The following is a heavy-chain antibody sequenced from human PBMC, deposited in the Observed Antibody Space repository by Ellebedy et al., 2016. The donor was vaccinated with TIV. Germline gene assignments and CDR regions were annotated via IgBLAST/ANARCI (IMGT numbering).Heavy chain of an antibody. Sequence: LRLXXTVYGGSFSGYYWSWIRQHPGKGLEWIGSIYYSGSTYYNPSLKSRVTISVDTSKNQYSLKLSSVTAADTAVYYCARRKDILTGYYPFDYWGQGTLVTVSS. J-gene: IGHJ4*02. V-gene: IGHV4-31*03. CDR2: IYYSGST. CDR1: GGSFSGYY. CDR3: ARRKDILTGYYPFDY. D-gene: IGHD3-9*01.